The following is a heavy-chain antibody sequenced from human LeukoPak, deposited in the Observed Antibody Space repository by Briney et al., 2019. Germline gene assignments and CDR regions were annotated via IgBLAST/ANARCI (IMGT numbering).Heavy chain of an antibody. CDR1: GYTFTGYY. Sequence: WASVKVSCKASGYTFTGYYMHWVRQAPGQGLEWMGWINPNSGGTNYAQKFQGRVTMTRDTSISTAYMELSRLRSDDTAVYYCARKFTMIVVGGAFDIWGQGTMVTVSS. J-gene: IGHJ3*02. CDR3: ARKFTMIVVGGAFDI. V-gene: IGHV1-2*02. D-gene: IGHD3-22*01. CDR2: INPNSGGT.